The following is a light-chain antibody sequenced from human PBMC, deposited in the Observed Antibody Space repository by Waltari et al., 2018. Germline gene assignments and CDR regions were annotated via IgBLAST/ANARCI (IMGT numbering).Light chain of an antibody. CDR3: SSYTGSNVV. J-gene: IGLJ2*01. Sequence: QSALTQPPSASESPGQSVAISCTGTSSDVGGYNYVSWYQQHPGKAPKLMVYEVSKRPSGVPDRFSGSKSGNPASLTVAGLQAEDEADYYCSSYTGSNVVFGGGTKLTVL. CDR1: SSDVGGYNY. V-gene: IGLV2-8*01. CDR2: EVS.